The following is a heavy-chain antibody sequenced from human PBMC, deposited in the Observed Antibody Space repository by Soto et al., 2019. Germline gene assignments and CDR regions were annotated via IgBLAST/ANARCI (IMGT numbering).Heavy chain of an antibody. CDR2: INPNSGGT. J-gene: IGHJ6*02. CDR1: GYTFTGCY. D-gene: IGHD3-3*01. Sequence: ASVKVSCKASGYTFTGCYMHWVRQAPGQGLEWMGWINPNSGGTNYAQKFQGWVTMTRDTSISTAYMELSRLRSDDTAVYYCARDRARSGYYEPYYYYGMDVWGQGTTVTVSS. CDR3: ARDRARSGYYEPYYYYGMDV. V-gene: IGHV1-2*04.